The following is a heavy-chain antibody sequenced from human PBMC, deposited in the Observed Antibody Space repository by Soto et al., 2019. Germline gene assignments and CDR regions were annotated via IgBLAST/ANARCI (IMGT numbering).Heavy chain of an antibody. CDR1: GFTFSSYG. Sequence: QVQLVESGGGVVQPGRSLRLSCAASGFTFSSYGMHWVRQAPGKGLEWVAVISYDGSNKYYADSVKGRFTNSRDNSKNTLYLQMNSLGAEDTAVYYCAKDRRKVVVAAPFDYWGQGTLVTVSS. CDR3: AKDRRKVVVAAPFDY. V-gene: IGHV3-30*18. J-gene: IGHJ4*02. D-gene: IGHD2-15*01. CDR2: ISYDGSNK.